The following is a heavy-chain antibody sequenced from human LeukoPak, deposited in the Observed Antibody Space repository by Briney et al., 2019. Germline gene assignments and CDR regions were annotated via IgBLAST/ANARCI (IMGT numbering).Heavy chain of an antibody. V-gene: IGHV3-30*02. CDR2: IRYDGSNK. CDR3: AKNPDYDVLTGTSFDY. Sequence: GGSLRLSCAASGFTFSSYGMHWVRQAPGKGLEWVAFIRYDGSNKYYADSVKGRFTISRDNSKNTLYLQMNSLEADEDTAIFYCAKNPDYDVLTGTSFDYWGQGALVTVSS. D-gene: IGHD3-9*01. J-gene: IGHJ4*02. CDR1: GFTFSSYG.